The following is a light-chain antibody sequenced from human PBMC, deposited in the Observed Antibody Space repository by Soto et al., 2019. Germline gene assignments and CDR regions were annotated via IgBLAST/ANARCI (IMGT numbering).Light chain of an antibody. CDR3: LSYGKV. CDR1: NSGVVNYEY. Sequence: QSVLSQPASVSGSPGQSITISCTGINSGVVNYEYVSWYQQFPDKAPKLIIYEGRERPSGVPDRFSGSKSDNAASLTISALQTEDEAEYFCLSYGKVFGTGTKVTVL. V-gene: IGLV2-23*01. CDR2: EGR. J-gene: IGLJ1*01.